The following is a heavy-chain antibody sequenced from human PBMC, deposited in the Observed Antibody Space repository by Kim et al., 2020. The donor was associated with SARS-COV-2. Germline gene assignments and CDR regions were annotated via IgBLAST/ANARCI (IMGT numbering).Heavy chain of an antibody. Sequence: SETLSLTCAVYGGSFSGYYWSWIRQPPGKGLEWIGEINHSGSTNYNPSLKSRVTISVDTSKNQFSLKLSSVTAADTAMYYCARERGGGRRTRNFDYWGQG. CDR3: ARERGGGRRTRNFDY. CDR2: INHSGST. D-gene: IGHD2-15*01. V-gene: IGHV4-34*01. CDR1: GGSFSGYY. J-gene: IGHJ4*02.